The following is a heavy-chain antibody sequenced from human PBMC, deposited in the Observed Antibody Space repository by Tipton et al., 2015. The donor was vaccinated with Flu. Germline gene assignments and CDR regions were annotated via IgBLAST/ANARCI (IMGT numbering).Heavy chain of an antibody. CDR1: GFIVTSNY. CDR3: ARVGDCSSTTCYIPFDP. CDR2: IRSGGRT. Sequence: LSLTCAASGFIVTSNYMSWVRQAPGKGLEWLSVIRSGGRTYYADSVKGRFTISRDNSKNTVDLQVNSLRAEDTAAYYCARVGDCSSTTCYIPFDPWGQGTLVTVSS. J-gene: IGHJ5*02. D-gene: IGHD2-2*02. V-gene: IGHV3-66*01.